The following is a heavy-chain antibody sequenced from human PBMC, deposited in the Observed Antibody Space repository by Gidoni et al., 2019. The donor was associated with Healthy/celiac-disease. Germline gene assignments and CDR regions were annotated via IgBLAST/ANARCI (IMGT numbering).Heavy chain of an antibody. CDR3: ARDWVVCSSTSCHPYGMDV. CDR2: LNAGNGNT. J-gene: IGHJ6*02. Sequence: VKLGQTGAEVKKPGATVKVSCKASGCTLTSYAMHWVRQAPGQRLEWMGWLNAGNGNTKYSQKFQGRVTITRDTSASTAYMELSSLRSEDTAVYYCARDWVVCSSTSCHPYGMDVWGQGTTVTVSS. V-gene: IGHV1-3*01. D-gene: IGHD2-2*01. CDR1: GCTLTSYA.